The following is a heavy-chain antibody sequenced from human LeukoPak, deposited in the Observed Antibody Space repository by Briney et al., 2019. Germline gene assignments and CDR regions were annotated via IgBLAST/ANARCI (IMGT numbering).Heavy chain of an antibody. CDR3: ARERGSSGSDY. V-gene: IGHV1-18*04. CDR2: ISAYNGNT. CDR1: GYTFTGYY. Sequence: GASVKVSCKASGYTFTGYYMHWVRQAPGQGLEWMGWISAYNGNTNYAQKLQGRVTMTTDTSTSTAYMELRSLRSDDTAVYYCARERGSSGSDYWGQGTLVTVSS. J-gene: IGHJ4*02. D-gene: IGHD6-19*01.